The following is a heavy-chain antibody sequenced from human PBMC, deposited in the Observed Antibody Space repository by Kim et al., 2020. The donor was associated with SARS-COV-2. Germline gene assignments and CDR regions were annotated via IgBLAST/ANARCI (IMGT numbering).Heavy chain of an antibody. J-gene: IGHJ4*02. V-gene: IGHV4-59*08. CDR3: ARLQTYYYGSGSSNFDY. Sequence: RKSRVTISVDTAKNQCSLKLSSVTAADTAVYYCARLQTYYYGSGSSNFDYWGQGTLVTVSS. D-gene: IGHD3-10*01.